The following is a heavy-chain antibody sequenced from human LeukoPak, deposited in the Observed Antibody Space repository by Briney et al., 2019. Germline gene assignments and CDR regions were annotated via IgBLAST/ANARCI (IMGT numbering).Heavy chain of an antibody. J-gene: IGHJ6*02. Sequence: PSETPSLTCAVYGGSFSGYYWSWIRQPPGKGLEWIGEINHSGSTNYNPSLKSRVTISVDTSKNQFSLKLSSVTAADTAVYYCARGRTTPPPYYYYYYGMDVWGQGTTVTVSS. CDR1: GGSFSGYY. D-gene: IGHD2-15*01. CDR3: ARGRTTPPPYYYYYYGMDV. V-gene: IGHV4-34*01. CDR2: INHSGST.